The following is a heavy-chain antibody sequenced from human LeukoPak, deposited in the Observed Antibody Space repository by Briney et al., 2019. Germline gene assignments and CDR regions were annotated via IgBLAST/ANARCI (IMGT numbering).Heavy chain of an antibody. Sequence: ASVRVSCKASGYTFTGYYMHWVRQAPGQGLEWMGRINPDIGGTNYAQNFQGRVTMTRDTSISTAYMELRRLRSDDTAVYWCARSGETSGRELDYWGQGTLVTVPS. CDR3: ARSGETSGRELDY. J-gene: IGHJ4*02. CDR2: INPDIGGT. V-gene: IGHV1-2*06. CDR1: GYTFTGYY. D-gene: IGHD3-3*01.